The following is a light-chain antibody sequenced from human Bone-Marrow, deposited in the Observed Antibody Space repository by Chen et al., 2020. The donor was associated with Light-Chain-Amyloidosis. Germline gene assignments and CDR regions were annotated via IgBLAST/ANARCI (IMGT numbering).Light chain of an antibody. CDR2: WAS. J-gene: IGKJ4*01. CDR3: QQYYSTPPIT. CDR1: QSVLYSSNNKNY. Sequence: DIVMTQSPDSLAVSLGERATINCKSSQSVLYSSNNKNYLAWYQQKPGQPPKLLIYWASTRESGVHDRFSGSGSGTDFTLTISSLQAEDVAVYYCQQYYSTPPITFGGGTKVEIK. V-gene: IGKV4-1*01.